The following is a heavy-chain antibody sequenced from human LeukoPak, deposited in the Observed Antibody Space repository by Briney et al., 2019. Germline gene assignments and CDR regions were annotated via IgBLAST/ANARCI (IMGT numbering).Heavy chain of an antibody. Sequence: PSETLSLTCTVSGGSISSADYYWSCIRQPPGKGLEWIGYIYYSGSTYYNPSLKSRATISVNTSKNQFSLKLTSLTAANTASYFCARGYYGSGSYYFPFDYWGQGTLVTVSS. CDR2: IYYSGST. J-gene: IGHJ4*02. D-gene: IGHD3-10*01. V-gene: IGHV4-30-4*01. CDR3: ARGYYGSGSYYFPFDY. CDR1: GGSISSADYY.